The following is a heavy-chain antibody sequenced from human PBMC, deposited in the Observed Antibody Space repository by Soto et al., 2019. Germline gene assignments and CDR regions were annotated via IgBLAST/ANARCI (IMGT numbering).Heavy chain of an antibody. V-gene: IGHV1-18*04. CDR2: ISVHNGYT. J-gene: IGHJ4*02. CDR3: ARLEHNFGPHDY. D-gene: IGHD1-1*01. Sequence: QVRLVQSGAEVRTPGASVRVSCETSGYTFTSYYIHWMRQAPGQGLEWVGWISVHNGYTKYATELQGRVTMTTDTSTSTAYMELRSLRSDDSAVYFCARLEHNFGPHDYWGQGTLVTVTS. CDR1: GYTFTSYY.